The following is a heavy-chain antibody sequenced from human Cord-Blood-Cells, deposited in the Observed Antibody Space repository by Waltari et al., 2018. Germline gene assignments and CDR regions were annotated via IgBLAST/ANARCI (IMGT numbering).Heavy chain of an antibody. CDR1: GFTFSSYA. Sequence: EVQLLESGGGLVQPGGSLRLSCAASGFTFSSYAMSWVRQAPGKGLEWVSAISGSGGSTYYADSVKGRFTISRDNSKNTLYLQMNSLRAEDTAVYYCAETYCGGDCYSGYAFDIWGQGTMVTVSS. D-gene: IGHD2-21*02. V-gene: IGHV3-23*01. CDR3: AETYCGGDCYSGYAFDI. J-gene: IGHJ3*02. CDR2: ISGSGGST.